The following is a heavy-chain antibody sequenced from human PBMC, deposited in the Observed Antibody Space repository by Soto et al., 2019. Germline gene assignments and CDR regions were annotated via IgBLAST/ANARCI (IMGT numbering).Heavy chain of an antibody. CDR1: GFSLNDYG. D-gene: IGHD3-22*01. V-gene: IGHV3-30*18. J-gene: IGHJ4*02. Sequence: LRLSCSASGFSLNDYGMHWVRQPPGKGLEWVADISYDGRNKYYTDSVRGRFTISRDISKGTLYLQMNSLRPEDTAVYYCAKSNRGAYDTPDFWGQGTPVTVSS. CDR3: AKSNRGAYDTPDF. CDR2: ISYDGRNK.